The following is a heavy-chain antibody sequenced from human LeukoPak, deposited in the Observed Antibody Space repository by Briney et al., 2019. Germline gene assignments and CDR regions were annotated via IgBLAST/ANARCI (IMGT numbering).Heavy chain of an antibody. V-gene: IGHV1-2*02. J-gene: IGHJ4*02. CDR3: ARNDGSGYYYFDY. Sequence: ASVKVSCKTSGYTFTSYYMHWVRQAPGQGLEWMGWINPNSGGTNYAQKFQGRVTMTRDTSISTAYMELSRLRSDDTAVYYCARNDGSGYYYFDYWGQGTLVTVSS. D-gene: IGHD3-22*01. CDR2: INPNSGGT. CDR1: GYTFTSYY.